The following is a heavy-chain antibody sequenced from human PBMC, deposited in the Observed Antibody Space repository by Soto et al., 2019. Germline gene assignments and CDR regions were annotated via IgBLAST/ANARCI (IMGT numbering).Heavy chain of an antibody. V-gene: IGHV3-23*01. Sequence: SLRLSCAASGFTFSSYAMSWVRQAPGKGLEWVSAISGSGGSTYYADSVKGRFTISRDNSKNTLYLQMNSLRAEDTAVYYCAKGIAAAGNTFDYWGQGTLVTVSS. J-gene: IGHJ4*02. D-gene: IGHD6-13*01. CDR3: AKGIAAAGNTFDY. CDR1: GFTFSSYA. CDR2: ISGSGGST.